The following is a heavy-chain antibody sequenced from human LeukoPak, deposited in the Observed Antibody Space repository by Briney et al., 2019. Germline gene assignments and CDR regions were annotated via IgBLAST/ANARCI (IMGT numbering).Heavy chain of an antibody. V-gene: IGHV3-30*02. J-gene: IGHJ4*02. CDR1: GFTFSSYG. CDR2: IRYDGSNK. Sequence: GGSLRLSCAASGFTFSSYGMHWVRQAPGKGLEWVAFIRYDGSNKYYADSVKGRFTISRDNSKNTLYLQMNSLRAEDTAVYYCAKDQGGVLWFGELSGGFDYWGQGTLVTVSS. D-gene: IGHD3-10*01. CDR3: AKDQGGVLWFGELSGGFDY.